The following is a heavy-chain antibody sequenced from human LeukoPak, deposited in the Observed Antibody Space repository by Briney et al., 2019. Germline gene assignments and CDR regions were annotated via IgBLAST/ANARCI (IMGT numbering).Heavy chain of an antibody. CDR3: ARVRVYYYMDV. Sequence: GGSLRLSCAASGFTFSSYWMCWVRQAPGKGLEWVANIKQDGSEKYYVDSVKGRFTISRDNAKNSLYLQMNSLRAEDTAVYYCARVRVYYYMDVWGKGTTVTVSS. CDR2: IKQDGSEK. V-gene: IGHV3-7*01. CDR1: GFTFSSYW. D-gene: IGHD3-10*01. J-gene: IGHJ6*03.